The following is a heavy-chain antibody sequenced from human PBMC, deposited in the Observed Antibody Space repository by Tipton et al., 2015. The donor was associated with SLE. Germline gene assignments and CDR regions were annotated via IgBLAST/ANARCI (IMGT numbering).Heavy chain of an antibody. V-gene: IGHV4-59*01. CDR2: IYSSGGT. CDR1: GGSIIDYY. J-gene: IGHJ5*02. CDR3: ARDPSGYSSSSGYL. D-gene: IGHD6-19*01. Sequence: GLVKPSETLSLSCTVSGGSIIDYYWSWIRQPPGKGLEWMGFIYSSGGTDYNPSLKGRVTISVDTSRNQFSLRLTSVTAADTAVYYCARDPSGYSSSSGYLWGQGTLVTVSS.